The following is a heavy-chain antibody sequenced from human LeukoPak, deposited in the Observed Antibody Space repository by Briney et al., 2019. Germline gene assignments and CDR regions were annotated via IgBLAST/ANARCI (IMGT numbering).Heavy chain of an antibody. CDR1: GYTFTGYY. D-gene: IGHD3-10*01. J-gene: IGHJ4*02. CDR3: ARVYHGSGSYSGGLGFDY. Sequence: GASVKVSCKASGYTFTGYYMHWVRQAPGQGLEWMGWINPNSGGTNYAQKFQGRDTMTRDTSISTAYMELSRLRSDDTAVYYCARVYHGSGSYSGGLGFDYWGQGTLVTVPS. V-gene: IGHV1-2*02. CDR2: INPNSGGT.